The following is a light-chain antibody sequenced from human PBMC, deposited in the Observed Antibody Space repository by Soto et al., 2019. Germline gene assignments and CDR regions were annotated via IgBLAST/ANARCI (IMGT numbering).Light chain of an antibody. Sequence: QSVLTQPASVSGSPGQSITITCTGSSNDIGAYNYVAWYQRHPGKAPKLIIYEVTKRPSGVSNRFSASKSGNAASLTISGLQAEDEAEYFCSSYAGFSTLWVFGGGSQLTVL. V-gene: IGLV2-14*01. J-gene: IGLJ3*02. CDR2: EVT. CDR1: SNDIGAYNY. CDR3: SSYAGFSTLWV.